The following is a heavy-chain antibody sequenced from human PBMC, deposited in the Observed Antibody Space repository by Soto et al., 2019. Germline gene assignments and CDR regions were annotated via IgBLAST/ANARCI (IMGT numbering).Heavy chain of an antibody. J-gene: IGHJ4*02. D-gene: IGHD4-4*01. V-gene: IGHV3-7*05. Sequence: PGGSLRLSCAASGFTFSSYWMSWVRQAPGKGLEWVANIKQDGSEKYYVDSVKGRFTISRDNAKNSLYLQMNSLRAEDTAVYYCARDIYRPLGYFDYWGQGTLVTVSS. CDR2: IKQDGSEK. CDR3: ARDIYRPLGYFDY. CDR1: GFTFSSYW.